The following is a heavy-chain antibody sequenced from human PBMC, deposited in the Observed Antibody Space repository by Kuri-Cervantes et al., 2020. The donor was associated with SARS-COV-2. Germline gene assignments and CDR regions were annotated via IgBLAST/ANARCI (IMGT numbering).Heavy chain of an antibody. Sequence: ASVKVSCKASGYTFSDYYMYWVRQAPGQGLEWMGWINPNSGGTNYAQKFQGWVTMTRDTSSTGYMVMRRLSSDDTAVYYCARGMVRVLIQSYYYGMEVWGQGTTVTVSS. CDR2: INPNSGGT. CDR3: ARGMVRVLIQSYYYGMEV. J-gene: IGHJ6*02. CDR1: GYTFSDYY. V-gene: IGHV1-2*04. D-gene: IGHD3-10*01.